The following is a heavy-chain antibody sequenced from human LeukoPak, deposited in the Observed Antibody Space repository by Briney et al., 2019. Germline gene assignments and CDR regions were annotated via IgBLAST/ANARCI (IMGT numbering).Heavy chain of an antibody. CDR3: ARMPPVRGLRNLYFYYYMDV. D-gene: IGHD3-10*01. V-gene: IGHV4-4*07. Sequence: SGTLSHTCTVSGASLVIYYWSWVRPPAGRSAEWIWRIHTSGATHHNPSFKSRVIMSLDKPNNQFSLNVSSVNAADKGVYCCARMPPVRGLRNLYFYYYMDVWGRGTTVTVSS. J-gene: IGHJ6*03. CDR2: IHTSGAT. CDR1: GASLVIYY.